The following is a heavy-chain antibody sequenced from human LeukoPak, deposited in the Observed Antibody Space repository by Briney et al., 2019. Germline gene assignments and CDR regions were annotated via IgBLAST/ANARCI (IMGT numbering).Heavy chain of an antibody. CDR3: ASESDYYDILTGYYNRFDY. CDR1: GGSISSTNW. D-gene: IGHD3-9*01. V-gene: IGHV4-4*02. Sequence: SETLSLTCAVSGGSISSTNWWSWVRQPPGKGLEWIGEISHSGSTNYNPSLKSRVTISVDKSKNQFSLKLSSVTAADTAVYYCASESDYYDILTGYYNRFDYWGQGTLVTVSS. J-gene: IGHJ4*02. CDR2: ISHSGST.